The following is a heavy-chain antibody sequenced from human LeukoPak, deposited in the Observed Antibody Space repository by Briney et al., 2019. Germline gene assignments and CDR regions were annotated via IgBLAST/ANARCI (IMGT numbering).Heavy chain of an antibody. D-gene: IGHD4-17*01. CDR3: ARRYYGPHIKAFDI. J-gene: IGHJ3*02. V-gene: IGHV4-34*01. Sequence: PSETLSLTCAVYGGSFSGYYWSWIRQPPGKGLEWIGEINHSGSTNYNPSLESRVTISVDTSKNQFSLKLSSVTAADTAVYYCARRYYGPHIKAFDIWGQGTMVTVSS. CDR1: GGSFSGYY. CDR2: INHSGST.